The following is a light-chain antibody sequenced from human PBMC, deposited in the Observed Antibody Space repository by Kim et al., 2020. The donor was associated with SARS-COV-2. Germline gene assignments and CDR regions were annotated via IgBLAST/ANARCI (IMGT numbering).Light chain of an antibody. Sequence: SASVGDGVTITCRASQGIDNYLAWYQQKPGKVPKLLIYGASTLQPGVPSRFSGSASGTDFTLTISSLQPEDVATYYCQKYDSGPYTFGQGTKLEIK. V-gene: IGKV1-27*01. CDR1: QGIDNY. CDR2: GAS. CDR3: QKYDSGPYT. J-gene: IGKJ2*01.